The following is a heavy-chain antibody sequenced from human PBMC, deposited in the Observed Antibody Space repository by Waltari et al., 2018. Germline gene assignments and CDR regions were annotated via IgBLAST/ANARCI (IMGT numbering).Heavy chain of an antibody. D-gene: IGHD6-13*01. V-gene: IGHV5-51*01. J-gene: IGHJ6*03. Sequence: EVQLVQSGAEVKKPGESLKISCTGSGYSVTSYWIGWVRQMPGKGLEWLGIIYPGDSDTRYSPSVPGQVTIAADKSISTAYLQWSSLKASDTAMYYCARYTTGYSSSWYGDYYYMDVWGKGTTVTVSS. CDR1: GYSVTSYW. CDR3: ARYTTGYSSSWYGDYYYMDV. CDR2: IYPGDSDT.